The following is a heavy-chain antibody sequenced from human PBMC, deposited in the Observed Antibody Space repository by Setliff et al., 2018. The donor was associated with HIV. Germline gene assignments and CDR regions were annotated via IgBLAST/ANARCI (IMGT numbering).Heavy chain of an antibody. J-gene: IGHJ3*01. CDR3: ARATFSSSWYPFDGFDV. V-gene: IGHV1-69*13. CDR2: IIPFFHTT. D-gene: IGHD6-13*01. CDR1: GGSFSNYA. Sequence: SVKVSCKASGGSFSNYAITWVRQAPGQGLEWMGGIIPFFHTTTYAQKFQGRVTITADQSTSTAYMELGSLRSADTAVYFCARATFSSSWYPFDGFDVWGQGTMVTVSS.